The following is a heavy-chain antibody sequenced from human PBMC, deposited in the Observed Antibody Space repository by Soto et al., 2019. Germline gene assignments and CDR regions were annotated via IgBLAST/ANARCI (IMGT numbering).Heavy chain of an antibody. Sequence: SETLSLTCTVSGGSISSGDYYWSWIRQPPGKGLEWIGYVYYSGSTYYNPSLKSRVTISVDTSKNQFSLKLSSVTAADTAVYYCAMRYSHSSASGGYYNYNCIDVWGPGTTVTVSS. CDR1: GGSISSGDYY. CDR3: AMRYSHSSASGGYYNYNCIDV. V-gene: IGHV4-30-4*01. D-gene: IGHD6-6*01. CDR2: VYYSGST. J-gene: IGHJ6*02.